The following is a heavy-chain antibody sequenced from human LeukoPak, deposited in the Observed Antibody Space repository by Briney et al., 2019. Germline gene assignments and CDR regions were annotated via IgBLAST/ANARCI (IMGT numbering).Heavy chain of an antibody. Sequence: PSETLSLTCTVSGGSISSSSSYWGWIRQPPGKGLEWIGIIYYSGSTYYSPSLKSRVTISVDTSNNQFSLRLSSVTAADTAVYYCARDRRGYTYGPISAFDSWGQGTRVTVSS. V-gene: IGHV4-39*07. J-gene: IGHJ3*02. CDR1: GGSISSSSSY. D-gene: IGHD5-18*01. CDR3: ARDRRGYTYGPISAFDS. CDR2: IYYSGST.